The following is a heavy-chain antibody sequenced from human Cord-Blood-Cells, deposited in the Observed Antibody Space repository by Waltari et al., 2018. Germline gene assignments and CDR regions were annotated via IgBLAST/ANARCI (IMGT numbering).Heavy chain of an antibody. V-gene: IGHV3-53*01. CDR1: GFTVSSNY. CDR2: IYSGGST. J-gene: IGHJ2*01. Sequence: EVQLVESGGGLIQPGGSLRLSCAASGFTVSSNYMSWVRQAPGKGLGWVSVIYSGGSTYDADSVKGRFTISRDNSKNTLYLQMNSLRAEDTAVYYCARESPYGGNTYWYFDLWGRGTLVTVSS. CDR3: ARESPYGGNTYWYFDL. D-gene: IGHD4-17*01.